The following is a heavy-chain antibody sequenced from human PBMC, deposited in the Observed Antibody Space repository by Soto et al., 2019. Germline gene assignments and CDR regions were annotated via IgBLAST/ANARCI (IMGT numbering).Heavy chain of an antibody. CDR3: ARDQAVVPAAMPGY. D-gene: IGHD2-2*01. CDR1: GYTFTSYA. J-gene: IGHJ4*02. Sequence: ASVKVSCKASGYTFTSYAMHWVRQAPGQRLEWMGWINAGNGNTKYSQKFQGRVTITRDTSASTAYMELSSLRSEDTAVYYCARDQAVVPAAMPGYWGQGTLVTVSS. V-gene: IGHV1-3*01. CDR2: INAGNGNT.